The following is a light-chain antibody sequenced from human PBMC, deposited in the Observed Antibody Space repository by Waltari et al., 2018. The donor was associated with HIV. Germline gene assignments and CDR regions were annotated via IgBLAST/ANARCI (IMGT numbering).Light chain of an antibody. Sequence: DIQMTQSPSTLSASVGDRVNITCRASQSISSWLAWYQQKPGKAPKLLIYKASTLESGVPSRFSGSGSGTEFTLTISSLKPDDFATYYCQQYDSYLWTFGQGTKVE. CDR2: KAS. V-gene: IGKV1-5*03. CDR3: QQYDSYLWT. J-gene: IGKJ1*01. CDR1: QSISSW.